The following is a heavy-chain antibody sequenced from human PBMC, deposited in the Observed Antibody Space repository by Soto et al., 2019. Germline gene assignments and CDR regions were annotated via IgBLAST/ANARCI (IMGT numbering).Heavy chain of an antibody. CDR2: IYYSGST. Sequence: QVQLQESDAGLVKASQTLSLTCTVSGGSVSSGAYYWTWIRQRPGKGLEWIGYIYYSGSTYYSPSLKSPRSISLDTSKDQFSLRLSSVTAADTAMYFCARARLRAVYALDIWGQGTMVTVSS. V-gene: IGHV4-31*01. J-gene: IGHJ3*02. CDR3: ARARLRAVYALDI. CDR1: GGSVSSGAYY. D-gene: IGHD5-12*01.